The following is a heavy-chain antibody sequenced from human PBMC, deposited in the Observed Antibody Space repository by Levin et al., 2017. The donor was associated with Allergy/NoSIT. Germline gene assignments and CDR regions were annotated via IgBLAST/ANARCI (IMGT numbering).Heavy chain of an antibody. V-gene: IGHV3-7*01. CDR1: GFTFNSYW. D-gene: IGHD3-22*01. J-gene: IGHJ3*01. CDR3: ARDLTYYYDSSGYYYDACDL. CDR2: IRQDGSEK. Sequence: PGGSLRLSCAASGFTFNSYWLTWVRQAPGKGLEWVANIRQDGSEKFYVDSVKGRFTISRDNAKNSLYLQMNSLRAEDTAVYYCARDLTYYYDSSGYYYDACDLWGQGTMVTVSS.